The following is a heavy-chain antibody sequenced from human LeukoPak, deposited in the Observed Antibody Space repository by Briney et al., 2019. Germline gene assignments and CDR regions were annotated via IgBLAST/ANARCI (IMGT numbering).Heavy chain of an antibody. CDR1: GFTFSSYA. D-gene: IGHD2-15*01. Sequence: PGGSLRLSCAASGFTFSSYAMRWVRQAPGKGLEWVSAISGSGGSTYYADSVKGRFTISRDNSKNTLYLQMSSLRAEDTAVYFCVRGYSFGPYGMDVWGQGTTVTVSS. CDR2: ISGSGGST. CDR3: VRGYSFGPYGMDV. V-gene: IGHV3-23*01. J-gene: IGHJ6*02.